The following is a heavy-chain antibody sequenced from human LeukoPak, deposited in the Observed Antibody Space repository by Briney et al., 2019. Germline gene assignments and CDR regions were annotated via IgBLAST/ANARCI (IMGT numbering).Heavy chain of an antibody. J-gene: IGHJ6*02. CDR1: GGSISSGGYS. CDR3: ARGGVGYYGMDV. CDR2: IYHSGST. Sequence: SETLSLTCAVSGGSISSGGYSWSWIRQPPGKGLEWIGYIYHSGSTYYNPSLKSRVTISVDRSKNQFSLKLSSVTAADTAVYYCARGGVGYYGMDVWGQGTTVTVSS. D-gene: IGHD3-10*01. V-gene: IGHV4-30-2*01.